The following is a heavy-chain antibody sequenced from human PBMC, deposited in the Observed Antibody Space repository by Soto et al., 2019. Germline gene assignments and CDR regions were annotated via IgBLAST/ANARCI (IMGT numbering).Heavy chain of an antibody. CDR2: IYTSGST. V-gene: IGHV4-4*07. CDR3: ARDNPISRWVVKQNWFDP. CDR1: GGSISSYY. J-gene: IGHJ5*02. Sequence: SETLSLTCTVSGGSISSYYWSWIRQPAGKGLEWIGRIYTSGSTNYNPSLKSRVTMSVDTSKNQFSLKLSSVTAADTAVYYCARDNPISRWVVKQNWFDPWGQGTLVTVSS. D-gene: IGHD6-19*01.